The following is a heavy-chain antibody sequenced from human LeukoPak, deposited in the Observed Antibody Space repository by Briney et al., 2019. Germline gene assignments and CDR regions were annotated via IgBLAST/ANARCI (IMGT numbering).Heavy chain of an antibody. J-gene: IGHJ4*02. D-gene: IGHD2-2*01. V-gene: IGHV1-8*01. Sequence: GTSVKVSCKASGYTFTSYDINWVRQATGQGLEWMGWMNPNTGNTGYAQKFQGRVTMTRDTSISTAYMELSSLRSEDTAVYYCAMRSPSCASTSCPPYYWGQGTLVTVSS. CDR2: MNPNTGNT. CDR3: AMRSPSCASTSCPPYY. CDR1: GYTFTSYD.